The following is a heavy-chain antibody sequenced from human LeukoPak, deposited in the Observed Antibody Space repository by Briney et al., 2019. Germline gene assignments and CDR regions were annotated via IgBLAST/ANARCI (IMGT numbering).Heavy chain of an antibody. CDR1: GYTFTSYY. Sequence: ASVKVSCKASGYTFTSYYMHWVRQAPGQGLEWMGIINPSGGSTSYAQKFQGRVTMTRDTSTSTVYMELSSLRSEDTAVYYCARAQEPRFLEWLPTFDYWGQGTLATVSS. D-gene: IGHD3-3*01. J-gene: IGHJ4*02. CDR2: INPSGGST. V-gene: IGHV1-46*01. CDR3: ARAQEPRFLEWLPTFDY.